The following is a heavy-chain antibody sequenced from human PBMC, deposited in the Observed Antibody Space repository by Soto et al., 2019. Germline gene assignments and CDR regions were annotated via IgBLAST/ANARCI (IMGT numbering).Heavy chain of an antibody. J-gene: IGHJ5*02. V-gene: IGHV4-34*01. D-gene: IGHD2-2*03. Sequence: QVQLQQWGAGLLKPSETLSLTCAVYGGSFSGYYWSWIRQPPGKGLRWIGEINHSGNTNYNPSLKRRVTISVDTSKNQFSLKLSSVTAADTAVYYCARDGYCSSTSCYVWFDPWGQGTLVTVSS. CDR2: INHSGNT. CDR1: GGSFSGYY. CDR3: ARDGYCSSTSCYVWFDP.